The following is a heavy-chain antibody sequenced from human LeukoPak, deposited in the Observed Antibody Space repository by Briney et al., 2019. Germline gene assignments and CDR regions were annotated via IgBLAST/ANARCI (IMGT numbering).Heavy chain of an antibody. J-gene: IGHJ4*02. CDR2: IWYDGSNK. Sequence: GGSLRLSCAASGFTFSSYGMHWVRQAPGKGLEWVAVIWYDGSNKYYADSVKGRFTISRDNSKNTLYLQMNSLRAEDTAVYYCARQYDSSGYYYGDFDYWGQGTLVTVSS. V-gene: IGHV3-33*01. CDR3: ARQYDSSGYYYGDFDY. D-gene: IGHD3-22*01. CDR1: GFTFSSYG.